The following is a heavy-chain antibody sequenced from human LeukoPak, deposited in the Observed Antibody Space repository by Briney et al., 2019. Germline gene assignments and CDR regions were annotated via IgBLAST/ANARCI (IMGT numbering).Heavy chain of an antibody. J-gene: IGHJ6*02. Sequence: GGSLRLSCAASGFTVSSNYMSWVRQAPGKGLEWVSAIYSGGSTYYADSVKGRFTISRDNSKNTLYLQMNSLRAEDTAVYYCARDTSFNCSSTSCYYYGMDVWGQGTTVTVSS. CDR2: IYSGGST. CDR3: ARDTSFNCSSTSCYYYGMDV. CDR1: GFTVSSNY. V-gene: IGHV3-66*01. D-gene: IGHD2-2*01.